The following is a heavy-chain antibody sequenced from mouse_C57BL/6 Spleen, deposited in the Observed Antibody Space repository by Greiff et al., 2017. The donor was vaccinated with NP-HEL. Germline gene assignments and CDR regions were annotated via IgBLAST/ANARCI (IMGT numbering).Heavy chain of an antibody. CDR3: ARQDYGSSPWFAY. V-gene: IGHV1-76*01. D-gene: IGHD1-1*01. CDR1: GYTFTDYY. Sequence: QVQLQQSGAELVRPGASVKLSCKASGYTFTDYYINWVKQRPGQGLEWIARIYPGNGNTYYNEKFKGKATLTAEKSSSTAYMQLSSLTSEDSAVYFCARQDYGSSPWFAYWGQGTLVTVSA. J-gene: IGHJ3*01. CDR2: IYPGNGNT.